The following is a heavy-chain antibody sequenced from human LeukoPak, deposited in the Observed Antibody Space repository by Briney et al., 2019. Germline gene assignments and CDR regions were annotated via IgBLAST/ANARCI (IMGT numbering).Heavy chain of an antibody. V-gene: IGHV3-7*01. Sequence: GGSLRLSCAASGFTFSSYGMSWVRQAPGKGLEWVANIKQDGSEKYYVDSVKGRFTISRDNAKNSLYLQMNSLRAEDTAVYYCARGDGDCSGGSCYLEYFQHWGQGTLVTVSS. CDR3: ARGDGDCSGGSCYLEYFQH. CDR2: IKQDGSEK. CDR1: GFTFSSYG. D-gene: IGHD2-15*01. J-gene: IGHJ1*01.